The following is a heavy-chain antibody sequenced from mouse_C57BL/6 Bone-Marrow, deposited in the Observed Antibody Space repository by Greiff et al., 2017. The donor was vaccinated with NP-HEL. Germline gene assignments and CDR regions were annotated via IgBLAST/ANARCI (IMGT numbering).Heavy chain of an antibody. J-gene: IGHJ1*03. Sequence: VQGVESGPGLVQPSQSLSITCTVSGFSLTSYGVHWVRQSPGKGLEWLGVIWSGGSTDYNAAFISRLSISKDNSKSQVFFKMNSLQADDTAIYYCASAIYDGYYDWYFDVWGTGTTVTVSS. V-gene: IGHV2-2*01. D-gene: IGHD2-3*01. CDR1: GFSLTSYG. CDR3: ASAIYDGYYDWYFDV. CDR2: IWSGGST.